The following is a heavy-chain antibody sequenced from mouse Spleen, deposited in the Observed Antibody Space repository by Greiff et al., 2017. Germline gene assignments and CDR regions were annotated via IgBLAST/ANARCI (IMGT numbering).Heavy chain of an antibody. CDR3: SRGGQYCFDY. Sequence: QVQLKQSGAELVKPGASVKISCKASGYAFSSYWMNWVKQRPGKGLEWIGQIYPGDGDTNYNGKFKGKATLTADKSSSTAYMQLSSLTSEDSAVYCWSRGGQYCFDYWGQGTTLTVSS. CDR1: GYAFSSYW. CDR2: IYPGDGDT. D-gene: IGHD3-3*01. V-gene: IGHV1-80*01. J-gene: IGHJ2*01.